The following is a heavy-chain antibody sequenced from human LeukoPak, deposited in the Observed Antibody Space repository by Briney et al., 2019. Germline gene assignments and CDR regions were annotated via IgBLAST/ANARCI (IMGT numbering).Heavy chain of an antibody. Sequence: QPGRSLRLSCAGSGFTFSRYGMHWVRQAPGKGLEWVAVISYDGNNKFYADSVKGRFTISRDNSKNTLYLLMNSLRAEDTAVYYCAKDRSQVTGYSNSWYLDASYYGMDVWGQGTTVTVSS. D-gene: IGHD6-13*01. J-gene: IGHJ6*01. CDR1: GFTFSRYG. CDR2: ISYDGNNK. V-gene: IGHV3-30*18. CDR3: AKDRSQVTGYSNSWYLDASYYGMDV.